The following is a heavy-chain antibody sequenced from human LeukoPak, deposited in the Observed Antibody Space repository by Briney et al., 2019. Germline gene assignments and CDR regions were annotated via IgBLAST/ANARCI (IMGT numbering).Heavy chain of an antibody. CDR1: GYTFSSYG. V-gene: IGHV1-18*01. CDR2: ISAYNGNT. CDR3: ARAKRSTVTTLDY. D-gene: IGHD4-17*01. Sequence: GASVKVSCKASGYTFSSYGITCVRQAPGQGLEWMGWISAYNGNTVYAQRFQGRVSMTTDTSTNTAYMEVRSLTSDDTAIYYCARAKRSTVTTLDYWGQGTLVTVSS. J-gene: IGHJ4*02.